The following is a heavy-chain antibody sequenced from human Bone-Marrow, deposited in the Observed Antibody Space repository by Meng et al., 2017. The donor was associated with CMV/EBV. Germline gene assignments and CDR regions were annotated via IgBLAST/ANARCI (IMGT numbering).Heavy chain of an antibody. Sequence: RLACAASGFTFGRDWMGWVRQAQGKGLEWVANIKTDGSEKYYVDSVKGRFTISRDNAKNSLYLQMNSLRAEDTAVYYCARDQGWFDPWGQGTLVTVSS. CDR3: ARDQGWFDP. V-gene: IGHV3-7*03. CDR2: IKTDGSEK. J-gene: IGHJ5*02. CDR1: GFTFGRDW.